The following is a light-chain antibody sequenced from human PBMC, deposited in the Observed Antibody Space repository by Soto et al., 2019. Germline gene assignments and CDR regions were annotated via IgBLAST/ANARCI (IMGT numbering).Light chain of an antibody. CDR1: QPIXGR. J-gene: IGKJ5*01. CDR3: QQLNSDTST. V-gene: IGKV1-5*01. Sequence: ILMTQSPSTLSASGGDTVTITCRASQPIXGRLAWYQRRPGKAPNFLXVDASTLGRGGPSRFSGSGSGTNFTLTISCLQSYYFDNYYFQQLNSDTSTFGQGTRLEIK. CDR2: DAS.